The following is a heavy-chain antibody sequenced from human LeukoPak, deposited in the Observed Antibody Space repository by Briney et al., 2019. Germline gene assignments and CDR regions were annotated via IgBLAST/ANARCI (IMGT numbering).Heavy chain of an antibody. CDR1: GFTFSSYW. CDR3: ARDLLTMVRGAPFDP. Sequence: GGSLRLSCAASGFTFSSYWMSWVRQAPGKGLEWVANIKQDGSEKYYVDSVKGRFTISRDNAKNSLYLQMNSLRAEDTAVYYCARDLLTMVRGAPFDPWGQGTLVTVSS. D-gene: IGHD3-10*01. V-gene: IGHV3-7*01. J-gene: IGHJ5*02. CDR2: IKQDGSEK.